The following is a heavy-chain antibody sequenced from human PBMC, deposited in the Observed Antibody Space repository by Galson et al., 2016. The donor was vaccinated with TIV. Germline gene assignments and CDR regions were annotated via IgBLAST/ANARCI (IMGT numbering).Heavy chain of an antibody. V-gene: IGHV2-70*11. Sequence: PALVKPTQTLTLTCTFSGFSLSRSRMCVTWMRQPPGKALEWLARIDGDDDTYYNNFLATRLFITKDTSRNQVVLTLTNLDPADTATYYWARASSDYFYNYGMDVWGQGTTVTVS. J-gene: IGHJ6*02. CDR2: IDGDDDT. CDR3: ARASSDYFYNYGMDV. D-gene: IGHD6-19*01. CDR1: GFSLSRSRMC.